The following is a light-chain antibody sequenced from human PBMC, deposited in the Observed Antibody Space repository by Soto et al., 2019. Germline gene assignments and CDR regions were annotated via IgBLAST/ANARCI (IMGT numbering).Light chain of an antibody. J-gene: IGKJ2*01. CDR1: ESIRES. CDR2: AAS. V-gene: IGKV1-39*01. CDR3: QQSYRTPYT. Sequence: DIQMTQSPSSLSASVGDRVAITCRASESIRESFNWYQQKPGKAPKLLIYAASSLQRGVPSRFSGSGSGTDFTLTISSLQPEDFATYYCQQSYRTPYTFGQGTNLEIK.